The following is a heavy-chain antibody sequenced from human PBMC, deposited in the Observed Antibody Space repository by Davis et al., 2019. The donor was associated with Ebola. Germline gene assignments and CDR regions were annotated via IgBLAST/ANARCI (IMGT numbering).Heavy chain of an antibody. CDR3: ARVGTSSWVDY. CDR2: IYYSGST. Sequence: MPSETLSLTCTVSGGSISSSSYYWGWIRQPPGKGLEWIGNIYYSGSTYYNPSLKSRVTISVDTSKNQFSLKLSSVTAADTAVYYCARVGTSSWVDYWGQGTLVTVSS. V-gene: IGHV4-39*07. CDR1: GGSISSSSYY. D-gene: IGHD6-13*01. J-gene: IGHJ4*02.